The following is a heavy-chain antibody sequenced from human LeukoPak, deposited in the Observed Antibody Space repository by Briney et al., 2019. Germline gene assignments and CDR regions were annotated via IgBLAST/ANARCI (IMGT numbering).Heavy chain of an antibody. D-gene: IGHD3-10*01. CDR2: ISYDGSNK. J-gene: IGHJ6*01. CDR1: GFTFSSYG. CDR3: AKVGHNYYGSGSQDYYYYYGMDV. Sequence: PGRSLRLSCEASGFTFSSYGIHCVRQAPGKGLEWVAVISYDGSNKYYADSVKGRFTISRDNSKNTLYLQMNSLRAEDTAVYYCAKVGHNYYGSGSQDYYYYYGMDVSGQRTTVTVSS. V-gene: IGHV3-30*18.